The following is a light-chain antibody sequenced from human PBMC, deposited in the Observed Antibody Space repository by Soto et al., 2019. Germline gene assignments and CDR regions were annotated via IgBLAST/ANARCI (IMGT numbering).Light chain of an antibody. V-gene: IGKV1-5*01. CDR3: QQYNSYRLT. J-gene: IGKJ4*01. Sequence: DVKMNQSPSTLSASVGDRVTITCRASQSISSWLAWYQQKPGKAPKLLIYDASSLEGGVPSRFSGSGSGTEFTLTISSLQPDDFATYYCQQYNSYRLTFGGGSKVDI. CDR2: DAS. CDR1: QSISSW.